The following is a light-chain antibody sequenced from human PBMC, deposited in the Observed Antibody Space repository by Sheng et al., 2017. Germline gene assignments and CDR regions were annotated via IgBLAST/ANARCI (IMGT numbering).Light chain of an antibody. CDR2: SAS. CDR1: RSISNY. CDR3: QQYGTSIGFT. V-gene: IGKV1-39*01. J-gene: IGKJ3*01. Sequence: DIQLTQSPSSLSASVGDRVSITCRASRSISNYLNWYQQKPGKAPKLLIFSASTLQNGVPSRFSGSGSGTDFTLTISRLEPEDFAVYYCQQYGTSIGFTFGPGTKMDIK.